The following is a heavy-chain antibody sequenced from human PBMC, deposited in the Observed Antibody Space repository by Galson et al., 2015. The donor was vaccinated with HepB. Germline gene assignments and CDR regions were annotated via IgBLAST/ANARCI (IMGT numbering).Heavy chain of an antibody. CDR2: INHSGST. V-gene: IGHV4-30-2*01. J-gene: IGHJ4*02. Sequence: TLSLTCTVSGGSISSGSYSWNWIRQPPGKGLEWIGEINHSGSTNYNPSLKSRVTISVDTSKNQFSLKLSSVTAADTAVYYCARVAPRKWGARGYYFDYWGQGTLVTVSS. CDR3: ARVAPRKWGARGYYFDY. CDR1: GGSISSGSYS. D-gene: IGHD7-27*01.